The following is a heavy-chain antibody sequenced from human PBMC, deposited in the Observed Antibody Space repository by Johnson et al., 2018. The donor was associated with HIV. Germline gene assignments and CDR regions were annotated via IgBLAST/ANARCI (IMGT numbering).Heavy chain of an antibody. V-gene: IGHV3-30*04. CDR1: GFTFSSYA. D-gene: IGHD4-11*01. CDR3: ARVRSSVPDHDSNDPLGAFDI. Sequence: QVQLVESGGGVVQPGRSLRLSCAASGFTFSSYAMHWVRQAPGKGLEWVAVISYDGSNKYYADSVKGRFTLSRDNSKNTLYLQMNSLRPEETAVYHCARVRSSVPDHDSNDPLGAFDIWGQGTMVTVSS. J-gene: IGHJ3*02. CDR2: ISYDGSNK.